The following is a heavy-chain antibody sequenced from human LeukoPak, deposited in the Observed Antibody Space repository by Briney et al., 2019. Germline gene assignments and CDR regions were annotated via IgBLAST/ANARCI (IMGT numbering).Heavy chain of an antibody. CDR1: GFTFSSYS. V-gene: IGHV3-48*02. J-gene: IGHJ4*02. Sequence: GGSLRLSCAASGFTFSSYSMNWVRQAPGKGLEWVSYISTSNTLYYADSVKGRFTISRDNAKNSLYLQMNSLRDEDTAVYYCARGVLSSSSWIDYWGQGTLVTVSS. CDR3: ARGVLSSSSWIDY. D-gene: IGHD6-13*01. CDR2: ISTSNTL.